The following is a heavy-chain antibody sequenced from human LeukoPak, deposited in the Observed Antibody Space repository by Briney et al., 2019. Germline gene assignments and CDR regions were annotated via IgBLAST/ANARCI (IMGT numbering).Heavy chain of an antibody. V-gene: IGHV4-59*01. CDR3: ARDTAIFEY. J-gene: IGHJ4*02. CDR2: IYYSGST. D-gene: IGHD5-18*01. Sequence: SETLSLTCTVSGGSISSYYWTWIRQPPGKGLEWIGYIYYSGSTNYNPSLKSRVTISVDTSKNQFSLKLSSVTAADTAVYYCARDTAIFEYWGQGTLVSVSS. CDR1: GGSISSYY.